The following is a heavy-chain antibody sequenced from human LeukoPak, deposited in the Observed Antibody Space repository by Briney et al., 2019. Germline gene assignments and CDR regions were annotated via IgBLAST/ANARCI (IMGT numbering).Heavy chain of an antibody. J-gene: IGHJ4*02. Sequence: PGGSLRLSCAASGFTFSSYAMSWVRQAPGKGLEWVAVISYDGSNKYYADSVKGRFTISRDNSKNTLYLQMNSLRAEDTAVYYCARDWVTTSGDYWGQGTLVTVSS. D-gene: IGHD4-17*01. CDR2: ISYDGSNK. CDR3: ARDWVTTSGDY. V-gene: IGHV3-30-3*01. CDR1: GFTFSSYA.